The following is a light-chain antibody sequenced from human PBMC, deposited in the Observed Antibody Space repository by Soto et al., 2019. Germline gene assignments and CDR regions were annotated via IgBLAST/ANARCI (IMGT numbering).Light chain of an antibody. CDR1: SSDIGGYDY. CDR3: TSYASGSSHVV. J-gene: IGLJ2*01. Sequence: QSALTQPASVSGSPGQSITLSCTGTSSDIGGYDYVSWYQRHPGKAPKLIIYDVNNRPSGVSNRFSRSKSGNTASLTISGLHAEDEADYYCTSYASGSSHVVFGGGTKVTVL. CDR2: DVN. V-gene: IGLV2-14*01.